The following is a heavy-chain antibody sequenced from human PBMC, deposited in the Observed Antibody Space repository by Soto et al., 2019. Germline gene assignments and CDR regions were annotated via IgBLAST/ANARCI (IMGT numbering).Heavy chain of an antibody. CDR1: GGSISSGGYY. CDR3: AGQYYDFWSCYYSYYYVLDL. J-gene: IGHJ6*02. D-gene: IGHD3-3*01. V-gene: IGHV4-31*03. Sequence: SETLSLTCTVSGGSISSGGYYWSWIRQHPGKGLEWIGYIYYSGSTYYNPSLKSRVTISVDTSKNQFSLKLSSVTAADTAVYYCAGQYYDFWSCYYSYYYVLDLWAPRTTVTLSS. CDR2: IYYSGST.